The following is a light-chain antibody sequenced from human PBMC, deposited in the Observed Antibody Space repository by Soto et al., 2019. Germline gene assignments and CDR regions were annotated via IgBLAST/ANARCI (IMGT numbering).Light chain of an antibody. J-gene: IGKJ4*01. CDR1: ESASTN. CDR3: QQYNKWPLT. V-gene: IGKV3-15*01. CDR2: ATS. Sequence: EIVMTQYPATMSVSPGERATLSCRASESASTNLAWYQQRPGQAPWLLIYATSTRATGIPARFTGSGSGTEFTLTISSLQSEDFAVYYCQQYNKWPLTFGGGTKVEIK.